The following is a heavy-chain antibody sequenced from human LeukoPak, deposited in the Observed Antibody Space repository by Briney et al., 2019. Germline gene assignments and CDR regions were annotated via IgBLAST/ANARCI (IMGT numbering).Heavy chain of an antibody. CDR3: ARPIAVAGNFYFDY. CDR1: GYNFPNYW. CDR2: IYPGDSVT. Sequence: GESLKISCKGSGYNFPNYWIGWVRQMPGKGLEWMAIIYPGDSVTRYSPSFQGQVTISVDKSISTAYLQWSSLTTSDTAMYYCARPIAVAGNFYFDYWGQGTLVTVSS. V-gene: IGHV5-51*01. J-gene: IGHJ4*02. D-gene: IGHD6-19*01.